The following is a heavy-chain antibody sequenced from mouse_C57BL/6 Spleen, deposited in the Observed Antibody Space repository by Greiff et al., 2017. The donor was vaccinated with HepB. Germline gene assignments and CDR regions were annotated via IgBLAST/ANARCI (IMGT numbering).Heavy chain of an antibody. D-gene: IGHD1-1*01. V-gene: IGHV1-52*01. CDR3: ARRGTTHYFDY. CDR1: GYTFTCYW. Sequence: QVQLQQPGAELVRPGSSVKLSCKASGYTFTCYWMHWVKQRPIQGLEWIGNIDPSDSETHYNQKFKDKATLTVDKSSSTAYMQLSSLTSEDSAVYYCARRGTTHYFDYWGQGTTLTVSS. CDR2: IDPSDSET. J-gene: IGHJ2*01.